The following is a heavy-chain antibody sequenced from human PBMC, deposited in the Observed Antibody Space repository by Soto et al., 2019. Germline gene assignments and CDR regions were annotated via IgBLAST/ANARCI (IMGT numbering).Heavy chain of an antibody. D-gene: IGHD1-7*01. CDR1: GYTFTSYA. V-gene: IGHV1-3*01. CDR3: ARERNYQYYYYGMDV. CDR2: INAGNGNT. J-gene: IGHJ6*02. Sequence: QVQLVQSGAEVKKPGASVKVSCKASGYTFTSYAMHWVRQAPGQRLGGMGWINAGNGNTKYSQKFQGRVTITRDTSASTAYMELSSLRSEDTAVYYCARERNYQYYYYGMDVWGQGTTVTVSS.